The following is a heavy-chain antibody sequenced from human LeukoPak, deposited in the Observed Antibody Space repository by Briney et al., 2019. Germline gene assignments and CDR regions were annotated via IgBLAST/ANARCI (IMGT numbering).Heavy chain of an antibody. D-gene: IGHD3-9*01. CDR2: MSNSGNT. CDR1: GGSISNDY. J-gene: IGHJ4*02. CDR3: ARVGGYDIDY. Sequence: SEPLSLTCTVSGGSISNDYWSWIRQPPGKGLEWIGYMSNSGNTNYSPSLKGRVTMSLDTSKNQFSLKLSSVTAADTAVYYCARVGGYDIDYWGQGTLVTVSS. V-gene: IGHV4-59*01.